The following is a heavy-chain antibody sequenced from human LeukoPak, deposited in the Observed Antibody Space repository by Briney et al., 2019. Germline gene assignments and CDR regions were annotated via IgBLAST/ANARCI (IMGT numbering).Heavy chain of an antibody. CDR3: AKGIQRELPFDH. CDR1: GFTFSNYA. D-gene: IGHD1-7*01. Sequence: PGGSLRLSCVDSGFTFSNYAMSWVRQTPGKGLEWVSAICISGGKTYNAVSVIGRFTIYRDNSKNTLYLQMNSLGAEDTAVYHCAKGIQRELPFDHWGQGTPVTVSS. J-gene: IGHJ4*02. V-gene: IGHV3-23*01. CDR2: ICISGGKT.